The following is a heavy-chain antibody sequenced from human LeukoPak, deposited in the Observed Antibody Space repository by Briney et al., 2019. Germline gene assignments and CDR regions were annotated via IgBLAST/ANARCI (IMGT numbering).Heavy chain of an antibody. CDR1: GFTFSSYE. CDR2: ISSSGSTI. V-gene: IGHV3-48*03. Sequence: GGSLRLSCAASGFTFSSYEMNWVRQAPGKGLEWVSYISSSGSTIYYADSVKGRFTISRDNAKNSLYLHMNGLRAEDTALYYCARDAYYGDYPDYWGQGILVTVSS. J-gene: IGHJ4*02. D-gene: IGHD4-17*01. CDR3: ARDAYYGDYPDY.